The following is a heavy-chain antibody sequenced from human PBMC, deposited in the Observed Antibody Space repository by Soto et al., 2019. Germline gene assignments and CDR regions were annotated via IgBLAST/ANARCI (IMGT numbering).Heavy chain of an antibody. CDR1: GCTFGAHF. J-gene: IGHJ6*02. D-gene: IGHD2-8*01. CDR3: TTDMVSRDTSRYGMDV. CDR2: INWDGATT. V-gene: IGHV3-43*01. Sequence: PWGSLRLSCAASGCTFGAHFRHWVRQTPGKGLEWVSLINWDGATTYYAYPVNGRFTISRNNSRNSVSLEMHSLRTEDNALYFCTTDMVSRDTSRYGMDVWGQGTTVTVSS.